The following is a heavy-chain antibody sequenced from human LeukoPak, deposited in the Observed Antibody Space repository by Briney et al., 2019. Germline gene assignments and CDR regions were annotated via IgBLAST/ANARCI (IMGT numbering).Heavy chain of an antibody. CDR1: GFTFSSYA. CDR3: ARDVEQWLTHSGRLDY. CDR2: ISYDGSNK. D-gene: IGHD6-19*01. Sequence: GGSLRLSCAASGFTFSSYAMHWVRQAPGKGLEWVAVISYDGSNKYYADSVKGRFTISRDNSKNTLYLQMNSLRAEDTAVYYCARDVEQWLTHSGRLDYWAREPWSPSPQ. V-gene: IGHV3-30-3*01. J-gene: IGHJ4*02.